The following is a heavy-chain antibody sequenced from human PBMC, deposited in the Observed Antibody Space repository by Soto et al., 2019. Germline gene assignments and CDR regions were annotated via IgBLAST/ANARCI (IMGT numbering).Heavy chain of an antibody. V-gene: IGHV3-30-3*01. D-gene: IGHD6-13*01. CDR2: VSFDGSNK. Sequence: QVQLVESGGGVVQPGRSLRLSCAASGFTFSTHAMLWVRQAPGKGLECVAIVSFDGSNKYYADSVKGRFTISRDNSKNTLYLQMSGLTPEDTAFYYCARDQTGITTAGGGRIDRWGQGTLVTVSS. CDR3: ARDQTGITTAGGGRIDR. CDR1: GFTFSTHA. J-gene: IGHJ5*02.